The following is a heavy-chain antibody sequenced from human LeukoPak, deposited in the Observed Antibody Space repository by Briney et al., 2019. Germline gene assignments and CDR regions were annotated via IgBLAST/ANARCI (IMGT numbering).Heavy chain of an antibody. J-gene: IGHJ5*02. Sequence: SETLSLTCTVSGGSISSYYWSWIRQPAGKGLEWIGRIYTSGSTNYNPSLKSRVTMSVDTSKNQFSLKLSSVTAADTAVYYCAREVLYYYDSSGFYLVDPWGQGTLVTVSS. CDR3: AREVLYYYDSSGFYLVDP. D-gene: IGHD3-22*01. CDR1: GGSISSYY. V-gene: IGHV4-4*07. CDR2: IYTSGST.